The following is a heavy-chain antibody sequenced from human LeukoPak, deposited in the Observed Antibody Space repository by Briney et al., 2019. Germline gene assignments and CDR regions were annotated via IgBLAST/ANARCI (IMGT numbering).Heavy chain of an antibody. Sequence: GGSLRLSCAASGFTFSSYEMNWVRQAPGKGLEWVSHISSSGGTKYYADSVKGRFTISRDNSKNSLYLQMNSLRTEDTALYYCAKEIGTFVWAFDIGGQGTMVTVSS. J-gene: IGHJ3*02. V-gene: IGHV3-48*03. D-gene: IGHD2-8*01. CDR3: AKEIGTFVWAFDI. CDR2: ISSSGGTK. CDR1: GFTFSSYE.